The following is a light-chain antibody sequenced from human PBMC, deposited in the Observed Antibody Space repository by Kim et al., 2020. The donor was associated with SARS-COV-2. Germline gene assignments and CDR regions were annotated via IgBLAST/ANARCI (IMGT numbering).Light chain of an antibody. CDR1: QSLLHRNGYNY. CDR3: MQSVQTPLT. J-gene: IGKJ4*01. V-gene: IGKV2-28*01. Sequence: PASISCRSSQSLLHRNGYNYLGWYLQKPGQSPQILIYLGSNRASGVPDRFSGSGSGTDFTLKISRVEAEDVGVYYCMQSVQTPLTFGGGTKVDIK. CDR2: LGS.